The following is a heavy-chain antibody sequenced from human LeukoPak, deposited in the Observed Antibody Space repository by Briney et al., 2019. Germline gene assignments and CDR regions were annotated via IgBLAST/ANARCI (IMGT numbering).Heavy chain of an antibody. CDR2: ISYDGSNK. J-gene: IGHJ4*02. CDR1: GFTVSSNY. CDR3: ARVLGTFDY. Sequence: GGSLRLSCAASGFTVSSNYMSWVRQAPGKGLEWVAVISYDGSNKYYADSVKGRFTISRDNSKNTLYLQMNSLRAEDTAVYYCARVLGTFDYWGQGTLVTVSS. V-gene: IGHV3-30*03.